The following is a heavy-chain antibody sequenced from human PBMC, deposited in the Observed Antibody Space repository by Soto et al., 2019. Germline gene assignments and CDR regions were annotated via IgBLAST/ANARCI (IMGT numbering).Heavy chain of an antibody. CDR1: GGSFSGYY. Sequence: PSETLSLTCAAYGGSFSGYYWSWIRQPPGKGLEWIGEINHSGSTNYNPSLKSRVAISVDTSKNQFSLKLSSVTAADTAVYFCARDSDYCTGGSCYGNFDFWGQGTLVTVSS. D-gene: IGHD2-15*01. CDR3: ARDSDYCTGGSCYGNFDF. V-gene: IGHV4-34*01. J-gene: IGHJ4*02. CDR2: INHSGST.